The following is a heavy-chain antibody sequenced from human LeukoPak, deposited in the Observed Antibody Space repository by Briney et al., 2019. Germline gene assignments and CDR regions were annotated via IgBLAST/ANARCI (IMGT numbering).Heavy chain of an antibody. CDR1: GFTFSNYA. Sequence: GGSLRLSCAASGFTFSNYAMHWVRQAPGKGLEWVAFMSFDGGDKYYADSVKGRFTISRDNSKNTLYLQMNSLRFEDTAVYYCARDQPGTYTLSSTWGQGTLVTVSS. CDR2: MSFDGGDK. D-gene: IGHD6-19*01. J-gene: IGHJ5*02. CDR3: ARDQPGTYTLSST. V-gene: IGHV3-30-3*01.